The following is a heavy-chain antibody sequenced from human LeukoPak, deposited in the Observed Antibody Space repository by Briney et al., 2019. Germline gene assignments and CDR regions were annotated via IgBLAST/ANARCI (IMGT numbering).Heavy chain of an antibody. CDR1: GFTFSSYA. CDR2: ISGSGGST. CDR3: AKDLLAAAVLYYFDY. D-gene: IGHD6-13*01. Sequence: GGSLRLSCAASGFTFSSYAMSWVRQAPGKGLEWVSAISGSGGSTYYADSVKGRFTISRDKSKNTLYLQMNSLRAEDTAVYYCAKDLLAAAVLYYFDYWGQGTLVTVSS. V-gene: IGHV3-23*01. J-gene: IGHJ4*02.